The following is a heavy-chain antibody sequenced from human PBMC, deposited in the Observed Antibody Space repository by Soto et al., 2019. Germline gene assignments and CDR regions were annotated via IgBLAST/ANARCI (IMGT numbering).Heavy chain of an antibody. V-gene: IGHV3-23*01. CDR3: AKGQTAMEYSSSSDV. CDR2: ISGSGGST. J-gene: IGHJ6*04. CDR1: GFTFSTYA. Sequence: EVQLLESGGDLVQPGGSLRLSCAASGFTFSTYAMSWVRQAPGKGLEWVSGISGSGGSTNYADSVKGRFTISRDNSKNTLYLQINSLTAEDTAVYYCAKGQTAMEYSSSSDVWGKGTTVTVSS. D-gene: IGHD6-6*01.